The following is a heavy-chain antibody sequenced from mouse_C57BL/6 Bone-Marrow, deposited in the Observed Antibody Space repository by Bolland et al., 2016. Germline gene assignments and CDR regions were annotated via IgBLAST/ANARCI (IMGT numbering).Heavy chain of an antibody. D-gene: IGHD2-14*01. Sequence: NGGTIYNQKFKGKATLTVDKSSSAAYMELRSLTSEDTAVYYCARGRDDPYYYAMDYWGQGTS. CDR3: ARGRDDPYYYAMDY. V-gene: IGHV1-18*01. J-gene: IGHJ4*01. CDR2: NGGT.